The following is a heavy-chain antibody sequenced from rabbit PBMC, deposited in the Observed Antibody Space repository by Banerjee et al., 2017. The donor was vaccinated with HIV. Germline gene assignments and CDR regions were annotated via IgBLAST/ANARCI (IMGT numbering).Heavy chain of an antibody. J-gene: IGHJ4*01. Sequence: QEQLVESGGGLVTLGGSLKLSCKASGIDFSSYGISWVRQAPGKGLEWIAYIYPDYGSTDYANWVNGRFNISLDNAQNTVFLQMTSLTAADTATYFCARFSTVTIPYYFSLWGPGTLVTVS. CDR1: GIDFSSYG. CDR3: ARFSTVTIPYYFSL. V-gene: IGHV1S47*01. CDR2: IYPDYGST. D-gene: IGHD2-1*01.